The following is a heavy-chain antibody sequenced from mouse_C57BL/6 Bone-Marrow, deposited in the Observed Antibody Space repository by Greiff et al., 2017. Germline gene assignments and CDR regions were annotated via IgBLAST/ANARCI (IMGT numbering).Heavy chain of an antibody. CDR1: GYTFTSYW. CDR3: ARSSWFAY. Sequence: VQLQQPGAELVMPGASVKLSCKASGYTFTSYWMHWVKQRPGQGLEWIGEIDPSDSYTNYNQKFKGKSTLTVDKSSSTAYMQLSSLTSEDSAVYYCARSSWFAYWCQGTLVTVSA. V-gene: IGHV1-69*01. J-gene: IGHJ3*01. CDR2: IDPSDSYT.